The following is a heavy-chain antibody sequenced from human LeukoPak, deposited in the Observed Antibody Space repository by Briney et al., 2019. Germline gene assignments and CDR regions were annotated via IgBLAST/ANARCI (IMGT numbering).Heavy chain of an antibody. Sequence: SETLSLTCTVSGGSISSSSYYWGWIRQPPGKGLEWIGSIYYSGSTYYNPSLKSRVTISVDTSKNQFSLKLTSVTAADTAVYYCARRRYSSSWYFDYWGQGTLVTVSS. D-gene: IGHD6-13*01. J-gene: IGHJ4*02. CDR3: ARRRYSSSWYFDY. CDR2: IYYSGST. CDR1: GGSISSSSYY. V-gene: IGHV4-39*01.